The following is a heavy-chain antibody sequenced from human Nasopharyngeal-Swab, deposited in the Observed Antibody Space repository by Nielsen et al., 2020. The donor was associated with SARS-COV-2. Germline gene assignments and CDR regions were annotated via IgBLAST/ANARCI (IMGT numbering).Heavy chain of an antibody. CDR2: VTGSGYGT. CDR3: ARKDVFAYGVDAFDI. D-gene: IGHD3-10*01. Sequence: SPNTPCAAPGFTFSSYVMTWVRQAPGKGPEGVSVVTGSGYGTDYADSVKGRFTISRDNAKNTLYLQMNSLRAEDTAVYYCARKDVFAYGVDAFDIWGQGTMVTVSS. J-gene: IGHJ3*02. CDR1: GFTFSSYV. V-gene: IGHV3-23*01.